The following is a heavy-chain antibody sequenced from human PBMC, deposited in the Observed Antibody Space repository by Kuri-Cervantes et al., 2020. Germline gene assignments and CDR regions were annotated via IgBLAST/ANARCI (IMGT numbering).Heavy chain of an antibody. CDR1: GYTFTGYY. Sequence: ASVKVSCKASGYTFTGYYMHWVRQAPGQGLEWMGWINPNSSGTNYAQKFQGRVTMTRDTSISTAYMELSSLRSEDTAVYYCARDTQTYYDFWSGYYCGLGCSYYYGMDVWSQGTTVTVSS. CDR2: INPNSSGT. D-gene: IGHD3-3*01. CDR3: ARDTQTYYDFWSGYYCGLGCSYYYGMDV. J-gene: IGHJ6*02. V-gene: IGHV1-2*02.